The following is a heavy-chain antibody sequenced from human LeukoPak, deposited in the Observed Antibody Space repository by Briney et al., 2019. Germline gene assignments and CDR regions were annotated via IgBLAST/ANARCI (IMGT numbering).Heavy chain of an antibody. D-gene: IGHD5-18*01. CDR2: INDDGGDT. J-gene: IGHJ4*02. Sequence: PGGSLRLSCAASGFTFSSYRMHWVRQAPGKGLVWVSRINDDGGDTTYADSVKGRFTISRDNAKNTLYLQMNSVRAEDTAVCYCTTDSGYTSPLWGQGTLVTVSS. CDR1: GFTFSSYR. V-gene: IGHV3-74*01. CDR3: TTDSGYTSPL.